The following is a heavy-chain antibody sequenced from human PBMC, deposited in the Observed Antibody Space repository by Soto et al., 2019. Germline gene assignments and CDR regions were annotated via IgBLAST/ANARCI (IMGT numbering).Heavy chain of an antibody. J-gene: IGHJ4*02. CDR1: GFTFNDYY. CDR3: ARSTVTTVRY. Sequence: QVQLVESGGGLVKPGGSLRLSCAASGFTFNDYYMSWIRQAPGKGLEWVSYISGSSTDTNYADSVKGRFTISRDNAKNSPYLQMNSLKPEDTAVYYCARSTVTTVRYWGQGTLVTVSS. CDR2: ISGSSTDT. D-gene: IGHD4-17*01. V-gene: IGHV3-11*05.